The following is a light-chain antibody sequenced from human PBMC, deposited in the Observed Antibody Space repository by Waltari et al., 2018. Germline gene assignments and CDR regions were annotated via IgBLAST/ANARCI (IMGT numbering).Light chain of an antibody. CDR1: SSNTGNNH. V-gene: IGLV1-47*01. J-gene: IGLJ2*01. CDR2: HTA. CDR3: AAWDDSRSVV. Sequence: QSLLTQSPSASGPPGQWVSISWSGRSSNTGNNHVYWYQHFPGTAPRLLIYHTARRPSGVPERFSASKSGTSASLAISGLRSEDEADYYCAAWDDSRSVVFGGGTRLTVL.